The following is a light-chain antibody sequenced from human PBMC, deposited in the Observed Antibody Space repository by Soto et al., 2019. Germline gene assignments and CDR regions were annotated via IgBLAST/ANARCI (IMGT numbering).Light chain of an antibody. CDR2: EVT. CDR1: SSDVGGYNF. CDR3: SSYTRRNTLA. J-gene: IGLJ2*01. Sequence: QSVLTQPASVSESPGQSITISCTGTSSDVGGYNFVSWYQQYPGKAPKLIIYEVTDRPSGVSNRISGSKSGSTASLTISRLQAEDEADYYCSSYTRRNTLAFGGGTKLTVL. V-gene: IGLV2-14*01.